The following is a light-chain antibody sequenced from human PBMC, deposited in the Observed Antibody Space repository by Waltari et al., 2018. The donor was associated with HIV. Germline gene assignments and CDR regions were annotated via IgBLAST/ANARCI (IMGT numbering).Light chain of an antibody. J-gene: IGLJ3*02. CDR2: NNS. CDR1: SSNIGGNY. Sequence: QSVVTQPPSVSGTPGQRVTISCSGSSSNIGGNYVYWYQQVSGTAPKLLIYNNSQRPSGVPDRFSGSKSGTSAALAISGLRSEDEADYYCATWDGSLNGRVFGGGTKLTVL. CDR3: ATWDGSLNGRV. V-gene: IGLV1-47*01.